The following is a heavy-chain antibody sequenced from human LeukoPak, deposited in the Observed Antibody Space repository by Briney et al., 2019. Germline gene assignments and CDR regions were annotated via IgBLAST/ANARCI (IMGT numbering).Heavy chain of an antibody. V-gene: IGHV1-8*01. Sequence: ASVKVSCKASGYTFITYDINWVRQATGQGLEWMGWMNPNSGNTGYAQNFQGRVTITRNTSISTAYMELSSLRSEDTAVYYCARHGSGGNAFDIWGQGTMVTVSS. D-gene: IGHD3-16*01. CDR2: MNPNSGNT. J-gene: IGHJ3*02. CDR3: ARHGSGGNAFDI. CDR1: GYTFITYD.